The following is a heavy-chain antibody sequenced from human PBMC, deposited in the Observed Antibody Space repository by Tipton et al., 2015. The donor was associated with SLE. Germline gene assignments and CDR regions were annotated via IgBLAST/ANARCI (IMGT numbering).Heavy chain of an antibody. CDR3: ARDFGPRPFDI. V-gene: IGHV3-23*01. Sequence: SLRLSCAASGFTFRGTAINWVRQAPGKGPEWVSAISGSWVATYYADSVKGRFTISRDNSRNTLYLQMNSLRAEDTAIYYCARDFGPRPFDIWGQGTMVTVSS. J-gene: IGHJ3*02. CDR2: ISGSWVAT. D-gene: IGHD3-16*01. CDR1: GFTFRGTA.